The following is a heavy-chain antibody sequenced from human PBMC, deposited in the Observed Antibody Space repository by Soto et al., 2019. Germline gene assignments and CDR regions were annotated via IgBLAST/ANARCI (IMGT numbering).Heavy chain of an antibody. V-gene: IGHV3-23*01. CDR3: TKGAWLDY. J-gene: IGHJ4*02. D-gene: IGHD5-12*01. CDR1: GFSFNTFD. CDR2: ILGRDDTT. Sequence: EVQVLESGGDLVEPGGSLRLPCAASGFSFNTFDMTWVRQAPGKGLEWVSVILGRDDTTYYADSVKGRFTISRDTFKNALHLQMNSLRVEETALYFCTKGAWLDYWGQGTLVTVSS.